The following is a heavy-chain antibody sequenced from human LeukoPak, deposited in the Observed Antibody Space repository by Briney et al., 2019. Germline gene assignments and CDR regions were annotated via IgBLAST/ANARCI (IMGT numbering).Heavy chain of an antibody. Sequence: PGGSLRLSCAASGFTFSTYWMSWVRQAPGKGLEWVANINEDGSEKYYVDSVKGRFTISRDNAKNSLYLQMNSLRAEDTAVYYCAREGYGFYDYWGQGTLVTVSS. J-gene: IGHJ4*02. CDR3: AREGYGFYDY. D-gene: IGHD5-18*01. CDR2: INEDGSEK. CDR1: GFTFSTYW. V-gene: IGHV3-7*01.